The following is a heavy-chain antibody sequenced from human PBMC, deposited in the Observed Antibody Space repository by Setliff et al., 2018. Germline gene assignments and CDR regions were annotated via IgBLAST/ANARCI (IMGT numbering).Heavy chain of an antibody. CDR2: INNDGSST. J-gene: IGHJ3*02. CDR1: GFTFSSHW. D-gene: IGHD3-10*01. CDR3: ARAPLVRGSEYAFDI. V-gene: IGHV3-74*01. Sequence: GGSLRLSCAAAGFTFSSHWMHWVRQAPGKRLMWVSRINNDGSSTTYEDSVKGRFTISRDNAKNTLYLQMNSLRAEDTAVYYCARAPLVRGSEYAFDIWGQGTMVTVSS.